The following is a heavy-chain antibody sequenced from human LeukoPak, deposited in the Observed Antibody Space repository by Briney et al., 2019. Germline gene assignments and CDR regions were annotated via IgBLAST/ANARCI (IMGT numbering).Heavy chain of an antibody. CDR2: INPNSGGT. CDR3: ARDPDDSSGYKDY. CDR1: GYTFTGYY. J-gene: IGHJ4*02. V-gene: IGHV1-2*02. D-gene: IGHD3-22*01. Sequence: ASVKVSCKASGYTFTGYYMHWVRQAPGQGLEWMGWINPNSGGTNYAQKFQGRVTMTRDTSISTAYMELSRLRSDDTAVYYCARDPDDSSGYKDYWGQGTLVTVSS.